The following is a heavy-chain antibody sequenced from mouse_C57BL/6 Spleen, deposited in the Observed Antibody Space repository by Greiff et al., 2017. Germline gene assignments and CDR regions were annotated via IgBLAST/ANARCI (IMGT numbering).Heavy chain of an antibody. V-gene: IGHV1-42*01. CDR3: ATRGITTVVEKAWFAY. CDR2: INPSTGGT. D-gene: IGHD1-1*01. J-gene: IGHJ3*01. CDR1: GYSFTGYY. Sequence: EVQLQQSGPELVKPGASVKISCKASGYSFTGYYMNWVKQSPEKSLEWIGEINPSTGGTTYNQKLKAKATLTVDKSSSTAYMQLKSLTSEDSAVYYCATRGITTVVEKAWFAYWGQGTLVTVSA.